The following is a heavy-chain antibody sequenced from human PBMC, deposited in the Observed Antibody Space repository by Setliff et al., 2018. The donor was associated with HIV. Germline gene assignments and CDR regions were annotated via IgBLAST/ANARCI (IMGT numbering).Heavy chain of an antibody. CDR1: GGSISSHY. CDR2: IYFSGTT. J-gene: IGHJ4*02. V-gene: IGHV4-59*11. Sequence: SSETLSLTCTVSGGSISSHYWSWIRQPPGKGLEWIGYIYFSGTTNYNPSLKSRVTISVDTSKNQFSLNLNSVTAADTAVYYCARAISAAGIAPFDFWGQGTLVTVSS. D-gene: IGHD6-13*01. CDR3: ARAISAAGIAPFDF.